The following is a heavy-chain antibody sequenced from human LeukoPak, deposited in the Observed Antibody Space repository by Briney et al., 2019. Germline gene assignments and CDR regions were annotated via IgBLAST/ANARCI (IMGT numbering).Heavy chain of an antibody. CDR1: GFTYTSSA. D-gene: IGHD6-13*01. CDR2: IVVGSGNT. J-gene: IGHJ4*02. Sequence: SVKVSCKASGFTYTSSAVQWVRQARGQRLEWIGWIVVGSGNTNYAQKFQERVTITRDMSTSTAYMELSSLRSEDTAVYYCAAVAAAGHRLDYWGQGTLVTVSS. CDR3: AAVAAAGHRLDY. V-gene: IGHV1-58*01.